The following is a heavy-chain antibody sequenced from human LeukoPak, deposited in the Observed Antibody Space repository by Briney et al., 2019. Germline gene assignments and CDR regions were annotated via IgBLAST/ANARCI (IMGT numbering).Heavy chain of an antibody. D-gene: IGHD2-15*01. Sequence: PGGSLRLSCAASGFTFSSYAMSWVRQAPGKGLEWVSVVFSGGITYYADSVKGRFAVSRDKSKNTLFLQMNSLRAEDSAMYYCALDCISGSCPYWGQGILVTVSS. CDR3: ALDCISGSCPY. CDR1: GFTFSSYA. J-gene: IGHJ4*02. V-gene: IGHV3-66*01. CDR2: VFSGGIT.